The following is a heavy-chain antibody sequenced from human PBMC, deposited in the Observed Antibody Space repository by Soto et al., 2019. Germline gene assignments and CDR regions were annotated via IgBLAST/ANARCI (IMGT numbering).Heavy chain of an antibody. J-gene: IGHJ4*02. D-gene: IGHD2-2*01. CDR3: AKSLRDQLLCFDY. V-gene: IGHV3-23*01. CDR1: GFTFSSYA. Sequence: GGSLRLSCAASGFTFSSYAMSWVRQGPGKGLEWVSAISGSGGSTYYADSVKGRFTISRDNSKNTLYLQMNSLRAEDTAVYYCAKSLRDQLLCFDYWGQGTLVTVSS. CDR2: ISGSGGST.